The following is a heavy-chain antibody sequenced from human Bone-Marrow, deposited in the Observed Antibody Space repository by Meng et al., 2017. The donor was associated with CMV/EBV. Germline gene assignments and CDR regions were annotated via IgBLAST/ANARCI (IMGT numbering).Heavy chain of an antibody. CDR3: AKGHYSNSYYYYYYGMDV. CDR2: IRYDGSNK. D-gene: IGHD4-11*01. V-gene: IGHV3-30*02. CDR1: GFTFSSYG. J-gene: IGHJ6*02. Sequence: GESLKISCAASGFTFSSYGMHWVRQAPGKGLEWVAFIRYDGSNKYYADSVRGRFTITRDNSKNTLYLQMNSLRAEDTAVYYCAKGHYSNSYYYYYYGMDVWGQGTTVTVSS.